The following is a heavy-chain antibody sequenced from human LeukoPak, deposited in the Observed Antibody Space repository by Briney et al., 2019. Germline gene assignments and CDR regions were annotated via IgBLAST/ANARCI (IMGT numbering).Heavy chain of an antibody. V-gene: IGHV4-38-2*01. CDR3: ATWNNGDSHFDH. CDR1: GFTFSNSD. Sequence: LSCAASGFTFSNSDMNWVHQAPGKGLEWVGSVYDGGSTYYNPALKSRVTISLDTSKSQVSLRVRSLTATDTAVYYCATWNNGDSHFDHWGQGTLVTVS. D-gene: IGHD1-1*01. J-gene: IGHJ4*02. CDR2: VYDGGST.